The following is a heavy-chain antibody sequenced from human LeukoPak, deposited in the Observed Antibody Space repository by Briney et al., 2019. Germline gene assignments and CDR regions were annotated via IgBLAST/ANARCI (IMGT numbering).Heavy chain of an antibody. J-gene: IGHJ4*02. CDR3: ARDGAVAGMMGALDY. Sequence: GGSLRLSCAASGFTFSSYGMHWVRQAPGKGLEGVAVIWYDGSNKYYADSVKGRFTISRDNSKNTLYLQMNSLRAEDTAVYYCARDGAVAGMMGALDYWGQGTLVTVSS. D-gene: IGHD6-19*01. CDR1: GFTFSSYG. CDR2: IWYDGSNK. V-gene: IGHV3-33*01.